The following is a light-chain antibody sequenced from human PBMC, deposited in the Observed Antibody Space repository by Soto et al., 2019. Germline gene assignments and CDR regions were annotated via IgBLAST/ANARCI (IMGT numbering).Light chain of an antibody. V-gene: IGKV1-12*01. Sequence: DIPMTQSPSFVSASVGDRVTITCRASQGSTSWLAWYQQKPGRAPKLLTHAASSLESGVPSRFSGSGSGTDFTLTISSLQPEDFSTYYCQQTSSCPLTFGGGTKVEIK. J-gene: IGKJ4*01. CDR3: QQTSSCPLT. CDR2: AAS. CDR1: QGSTSW.